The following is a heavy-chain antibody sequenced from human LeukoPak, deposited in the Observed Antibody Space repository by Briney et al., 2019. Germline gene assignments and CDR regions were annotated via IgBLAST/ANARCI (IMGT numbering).Heavy chain of an antibody. CDR3: ARDPVSFYYGSGGKRGAFDI. CDR1: GYTFTGYY. D-gene: IGHD3-10*01. V-gene: IGHV1-46*01. CDR2: INPSGGST. J-gene: IGHJ3*02. Sequence: GASVKVSCKASGYTFTGYYMHWVRQAPGQGLEWMGIINPSGGSTSYAQKFQGRVTMTRDTSTSTVYMELSSLRSEDTAVYYCARDPVSFYYGSGGKRGAFDIWGQGTMVTVSS.